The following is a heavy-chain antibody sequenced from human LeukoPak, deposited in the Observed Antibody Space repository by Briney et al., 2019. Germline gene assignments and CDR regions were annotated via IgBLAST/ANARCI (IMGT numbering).Heavy chain of an antibody. Sequence: SETLSLTCTVSGGSISDYYWTWIRQPPGKGLEWIGYIFYSGSTNYNPSLKSRVTISLDTSKNQFSLKLSSVTAADTAVYYCARSKAPHYTAATGYYYYYMDVWGKGTTVTISS. J-gene: IGHJ6*03. V-gene: IGHV4-59*08. CDR3: ARSKAPHYTAATGYYYYYMDV. D-gene: IGHD4-11*01. CDR2: IFYSGST. CDR1: GGSISDYY.